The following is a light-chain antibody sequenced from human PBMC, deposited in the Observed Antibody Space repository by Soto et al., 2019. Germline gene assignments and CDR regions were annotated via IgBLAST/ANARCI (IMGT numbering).Light chain of an antibody. Sequence: EIVLTQSPATLSLSPGERATLSCRASQSVDSYLAWYQQKPGQAPRLLIYDASNRATGIPARFSGSGSGTVFTLTISSLEPEDFAVYYFQQRSNWPPLTFGGGTKVEIK. J-gene: IGKJ4*01. CDR1: QSVDSY. CDR3: QQRSNWPPLT. CDR2: DAS. V-gene: IGKV3-11*01.